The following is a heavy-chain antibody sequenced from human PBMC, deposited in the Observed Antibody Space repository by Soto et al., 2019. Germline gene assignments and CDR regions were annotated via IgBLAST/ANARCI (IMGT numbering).Heavy chain of an antibody. CDR1: GFAFSGYA. V-gene: IGHV3-23*01. D-gene: IGHD2-2*01. J-gene: IGHJ5*02. CDR3: AKDEAGYCSSTSCYNWFDP. Sequence: GGSLRLSCAASGFAFSGYAMSCVRQAPGKGLEWVSAISGSGGSTYYADSVKGRFTISRDNSKNTLYLQMNSLRAEDTAVYYCAKDEAGYCSSTSCYNWFDPWGQGTLVTASS. CDR2: ISGSGGST.